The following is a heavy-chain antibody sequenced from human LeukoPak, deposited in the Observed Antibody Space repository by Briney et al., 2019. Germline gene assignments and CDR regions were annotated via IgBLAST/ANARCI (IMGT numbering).Heavy chain of an antibody. CDR3: ARVSGGGSSWDY. D-gene: IGHD6-13*01. CDR1: GFTFSNAW. V-gene: IGHV3-69-1*02. J-gene: IGHJ4*02. CDR2: ISSSSYI. Sequence: GGSLRLSCAASGFTFSNAWMSWVRQAPGKGLEWVSSISSSSYIYYADSMKGRFIISRDNAKNSLCLQMNSLRAEDTAVYYCARVSGGGSSWDYWGQGTLVTVSS.